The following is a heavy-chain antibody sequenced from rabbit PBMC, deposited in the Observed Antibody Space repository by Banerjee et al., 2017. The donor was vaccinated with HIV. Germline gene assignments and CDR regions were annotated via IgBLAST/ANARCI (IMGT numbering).Heavy chain of an antibody. J-gene: IGHJ4*01. V-gene: IGHV1S45*01. CDR3: ARDYAGDAGYGYGPTYFNL. D-gene: IGHD6-1*01. CDR2: IWPGSSGST. Sequence: QEQLVESGGGLVQPGGSLKLSCKASGLDFSSYSMSWVRQAPGKGLEWIACIWPGSSGSTYYASWAKGRFTISKTSSTTVTLQMTSLTAADTATYFCARDYAGDAGYGYGPTYFNLWGQGTLVTV. CDR1: GLDFSSYS.